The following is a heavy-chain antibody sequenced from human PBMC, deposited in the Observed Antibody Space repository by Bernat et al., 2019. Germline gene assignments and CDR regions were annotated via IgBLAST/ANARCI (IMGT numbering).Heavy chain of an antibody. Sequence: EVQLVESGGNLVQPGGSLRLSCAASGFTVSSNYMSWVRQAPGKGLAWVSTIYSDGSTYYADSVKGRFVSSRDNSKNTLFLHMSRLRADDMALYYCARQDDFWSGFVVWGQGTLVTVSS. V-gene: IGHV3-66*04. D-gene: IGHD3-3*01. CDR2: IYSDGST. J-gene: IGHJ5*02. CDR1: GFTVSSNY. CDR3: ARQDDFWSGFVV.